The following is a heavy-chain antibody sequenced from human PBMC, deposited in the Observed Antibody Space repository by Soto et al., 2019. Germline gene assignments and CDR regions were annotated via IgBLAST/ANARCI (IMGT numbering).Heavy chain of an antibody. D-gene: IGHD7-27*01. Sequence: LSETLSLTCSVSGDSISNLDYFWAWIRQPPGQALEYIGYIYKSATTYYNPSFESRVAISVDTSKSQFSLNVTSVTAADTAVYFCARGRYCLTGRCFPNWFDSWGQGALVTVSS. CDR1: GDSISNLDYF. V-gene: IGHV4-30-4*01. J-gene: IGHJ5*01. CDR2: IYKSATT. CDR3: ARGRYCLTGRCFPNWFDS.